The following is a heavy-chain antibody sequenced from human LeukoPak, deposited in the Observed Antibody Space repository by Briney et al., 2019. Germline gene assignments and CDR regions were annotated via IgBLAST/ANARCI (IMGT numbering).Heavy chain of an antibody. CDR2: IRYDGSNK. CDR3: AKDLSTAMVS. CDR1: GFTFSSYG. Sequence: GGSLRLSCAASGFTFSSYGMHWVRQAPGKGLEWVAFIRYDGSNKYYADSVKGRFTISRDNSKNTLYPQMNSLRAEDTAVYYCAKDLSTAMVSWGQGTLVTVSS. J-gene: IGHJ4*02. V-gene: IGHV3-30*02. D-gene: IGHD5-18*01.